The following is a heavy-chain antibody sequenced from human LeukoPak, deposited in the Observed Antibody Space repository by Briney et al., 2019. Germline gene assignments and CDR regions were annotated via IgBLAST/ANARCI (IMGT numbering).Heavy chain of an antibody. Sequence: SETLSLTCTVSGGSISSSSYYWGWIRQPPGKGLEWIGSIYYSGSTYYNPSLKSRVTISVDTSKNQFSLKLSSVTAADTAVYYCARLGARFLEWLPDGGIYWGQGTLVTVSS. CDR1: GGSISSSSYY. V-gene: IGHV4-39*01. CDR3: ARLGARFLEWLPDGGIY. D-gene: IGHD3-3*01. J-gene: IGHJ4*02. CDR2: IYYSGST.